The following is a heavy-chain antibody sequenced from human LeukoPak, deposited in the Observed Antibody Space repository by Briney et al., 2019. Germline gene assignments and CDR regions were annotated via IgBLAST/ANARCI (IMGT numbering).Heavy chain of an antibody. D-gene: IGHD6-19*01. CDR1: GGSISSGSYY. J-gene: IGHJ5*02. Sequence: PSETLSLTCTVSGGSISSGSYYWSWIRQPAGKGLEWIGRIYTSGSTNYNPSLKSRVTISVDTYKNQFSLKLSSVTAADTGVYYCARVIAVAGSNWFDPWGQGTLVTVSS. CDR3: ARVIAVAGSNWFDP. V-gene: IGHV4-61*02. CDR2: IYTSGST.